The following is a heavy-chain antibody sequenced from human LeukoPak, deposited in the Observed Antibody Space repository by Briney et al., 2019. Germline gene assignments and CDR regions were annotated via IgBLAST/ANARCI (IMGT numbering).Heavy chain of an antibody. CDR3: ARDPGPYYSSGWYYFDY. D-gene: IGHD6-19*01. V-gene: IGHV3-30-3*01. CDR1: EFTFSSYA. Sequence: PGGSLRLSCAASEFTFSSYAMHWVRQAPGKGLDWVALISYDGSNNHHADSVKGRFTISRDNSKNTLYLQMNSLRVDDTAVYYCARDPGPYYSSGWYYFDYWGQGTLVTVSS. CDR2: ISYDGSNN. J-gene: IGHJ4*02.